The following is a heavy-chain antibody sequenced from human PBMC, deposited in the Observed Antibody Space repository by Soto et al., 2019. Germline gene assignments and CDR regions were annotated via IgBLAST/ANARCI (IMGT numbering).Heavy chain of an antibody. CDR1: GFTFSSYS. D-gene: IGHD3-3*01. J-gene: IGHJ4*02. V-gene: IGHV3-21*01. Sequence: GGSLRLSCAASGFTFSSYSMNWVRQAPGKGLEWVSSIGSGSKYIFDADSVKGRFTISRDNAKNSLYLQMNSLRAEDTAVYYCARGFDFWSGYPLDYWGMGTLVTVSS. CDR3: ARGFDFWSGYPLDY. CDR2: IGSGSKYI.